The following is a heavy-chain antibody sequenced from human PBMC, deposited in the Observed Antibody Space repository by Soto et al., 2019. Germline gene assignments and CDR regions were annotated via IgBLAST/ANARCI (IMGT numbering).Heavy chain of an antibody. V-gene: IGHV3-21*01. CDR2: ISSSGTYT. J-gene: IGHJ6*02. Sequence: GGSLRLSCAASGFTFNTYSMNWVRQAPGKGLEWVSSISSSGTYTYYSDSLKGRITISRDNANNSLYLQMNSLTAEDTAIYFCARGGRASGYDFYYCGMDVWGQGTKVTVSS. D-gene: IGHD5-12*01. CDR3: ARGGRASGYDFYYCGMDV. CDR1: GFTFNTYS.